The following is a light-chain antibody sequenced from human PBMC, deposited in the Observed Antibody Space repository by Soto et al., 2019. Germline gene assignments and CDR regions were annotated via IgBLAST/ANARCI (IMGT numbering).Light chain of an antibody. J-gene: IGKJ5*01. Sequence: DIQMTQSPCSLSTSVEDRVTITCRTSQTINNYLNWYQQKPGRAPKLLIHDASDLEAGVPSRFSGSGSGTDFIFTISSLQPEDIATYYCQQYDDLPITVGQGTRLAIK. CDR1: QTINNY. CDR3: QQYDDLPIT. V-gene: IGKV1-33*01. CDR2: DAS.